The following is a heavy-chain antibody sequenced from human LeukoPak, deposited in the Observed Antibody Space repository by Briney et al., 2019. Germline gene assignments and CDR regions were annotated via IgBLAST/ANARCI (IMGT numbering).Heavy chain of an antibody. Sequence: SETLSLTCTVSGGSISSSSYHWGWIRQPPGKGLEWIGTIYYGGSTYYNPSLKSRVTISVDTSKKQFSLKLTSVTAADAAVYYCARLGDYYDSSGYFDAFDIWGQGTMATVFS. V-gene: IGHV4-39*01. CDR1: GGSISSSSYH. CDR3: ARLGDYYDSSGYFDAFDI. J-gene: IGHJ3*02. D-gene: IGHD3-22*01. CDR2: IYYGGST.